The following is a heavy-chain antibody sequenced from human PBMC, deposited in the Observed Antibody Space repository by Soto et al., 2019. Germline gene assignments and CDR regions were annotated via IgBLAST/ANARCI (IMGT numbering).Heavy chain of an antibody. CDR3: ARLGGSYDPSWFDP. D-gene: IGHD1-26*01. CDR2: IYYSGST. J-gene: IGHJ5*02. Sequence: PSETLSLTCTVSGGSISSSSYYWGWIRQPPGKGLEWIGSIYYSGSTYYNPSLKSRVTISVDTSKNQFSLKLSSVTAADTAVYYCARLGGSYDPSWFDPWGQGTLVTVSS. CDR1: GGSISSSSYY. V-gene: IGHV4-39*01.